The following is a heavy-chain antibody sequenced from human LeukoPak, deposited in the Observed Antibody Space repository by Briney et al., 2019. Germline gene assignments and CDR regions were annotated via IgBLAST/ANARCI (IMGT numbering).Heavy chain of an antibody. Sequence: ASVKVSCKASGYTLTSYDINWVRQATGQGLEWMGWMNPNSGRTGYAQKFRDRISITRNTSISTAYMELSSLTSEDTGVYYCTRETSSRYFDFWGQGTLVTVSS. J-gene: IGHJ4*02. V-gene: IGHV1-8*01. CDR3: TRETSSRYFDF. CDR2: MNPNSGRT. CDR1: GYTLTSYD.